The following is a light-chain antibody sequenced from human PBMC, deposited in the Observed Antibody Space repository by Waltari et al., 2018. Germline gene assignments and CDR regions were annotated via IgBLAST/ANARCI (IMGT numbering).Light chain of an antibody. CDR2: DAS. CDR3: QQRYNWPPIT. V-gene: IGKV3-11*01. Sequence: EIVLTQSPATLSLSPGERATLSCRASQSVISYLAWYQQKPGQSPRLLIYDASNRATGIPARFSGSGSGTDFALTISSLEPEDFAVYFCQQRYNWPPITFGQGTRLEIK. J-gene: IGKJ5*01. CDR1: QSVISY.